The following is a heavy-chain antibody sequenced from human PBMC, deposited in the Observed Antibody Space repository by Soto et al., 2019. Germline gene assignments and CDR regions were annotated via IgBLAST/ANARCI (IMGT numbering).Heavy chain of an antibody. V-gene: IGHV1-69*13. J-gene: IGHJ6*02. CDR3: ARDLGVLWFGDRDYYYGMDV. CDR1: GGTFSSYA. CDR2: IIPIFGTA. Sequence: SVKVSCKASGGTFSSYAISWVRQAPGQGLEWMGGIIPIFGTANYAQKYQGRDTITADESTSTAYMELSSLRSEDTAVYFCARDLGVLWFGDRDYYYGMDVWGQGTTVTVSS. D-gene: IGHD3-10*01.